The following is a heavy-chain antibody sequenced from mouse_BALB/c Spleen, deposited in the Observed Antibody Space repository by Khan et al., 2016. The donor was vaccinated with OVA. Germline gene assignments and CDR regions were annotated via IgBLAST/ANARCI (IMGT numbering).Heavy chain of an antibody. CDR1: GYAFSHYL. J-gene: IGHJ2*01. D-gene: IGHD2-1*01. Sequence: QVRLQQSGGEVIRPGTSVKVSCKASGYAFSHYLIEWVKQRPGQGLEWIGVINPGSGGTNYNEKFKGKATLTADKSSSTAYMQLSSLTSDDSAVYFCARDDYGNFLYFDYWSQGTTLTVSS. CDR2: INPGSGGT. CDR3: ARDDYGNFLYFDY. V-gene: IGHV1-54*01.